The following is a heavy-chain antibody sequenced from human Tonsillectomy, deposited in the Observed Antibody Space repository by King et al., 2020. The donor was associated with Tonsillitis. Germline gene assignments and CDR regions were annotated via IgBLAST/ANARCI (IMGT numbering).Heavy chain of an antibody. CDR1: AFTFSSYA. Sequence: VQLVESGGGLVQPGGSLRLSCSASAFTFSSYAMHWVRQAPGKGLEYVSAISSNGGSTYYADSVKGRFTISRDNSKNTLYLQMSGLRARDTSVYYCVKEPGSSGWGPFDYWGQGTLVTVSS. J-gene: IGHJ4*02. D-gene: IGHD6-19*01. V-gene: IGHV3-64D*06. CDR3: VKEPGSSGWGPFDY. CDR2: ISSNGGST.